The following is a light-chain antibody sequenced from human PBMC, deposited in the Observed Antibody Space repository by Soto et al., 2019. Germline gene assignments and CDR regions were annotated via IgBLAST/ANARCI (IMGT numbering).Light chain of an antibody. V-gene: IGKV3-11*01. CDR1: QSVGSY. J-gene: IGKJ5*01. CDR2: DAS. Sequence: EVGLTQSPATLSLSAGKRATLSWRASQSVGSYLAWYQQKPVQAPRLLIYDASNRATGIPARFSGSGSGTDFTLTISSLDPEDFAVYYCQQRSSWPEITFGQGTRLEIK. CDR3: QQRSSWPEIT.